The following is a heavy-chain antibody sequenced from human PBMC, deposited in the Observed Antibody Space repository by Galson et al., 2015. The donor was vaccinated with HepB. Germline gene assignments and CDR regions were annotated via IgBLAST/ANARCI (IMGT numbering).Heavy chain of an antibody. Sequence: FLRHHCAASGFTFNSYAQSRVRQAPGKGLEWVSAISGTGGSKYYADSVKGRFTISRDNSKNTLYLQMNSLRAEDTAVNYCAKGEVGSLDYWCQGTLVTVSS. D-gene: IGHD2-2*01. CDR1: GFTFNSYA. CDR2: ISGTGGSK. J-gene: IGHJ4*02. V-gene: IGHV3-23*01. CDR3: AKGEVGSLDY.